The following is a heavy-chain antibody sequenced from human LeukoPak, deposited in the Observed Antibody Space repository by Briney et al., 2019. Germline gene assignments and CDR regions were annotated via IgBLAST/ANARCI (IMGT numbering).Heavy chain of an antibody. CDR2: IYPGDSDT. V-gene: IGHV5-51*01. Sequence: GESLKISCKGSGYTFTTYWIGWVRQMPGKGLEWMGIIYPGDSDTRYSPSFQGQITISADKSISTAYLQWSSLKASDTAMYYCARARYCSGGSCYAEYWGQGTLVTVSS. CDR3: ARARYCSGGSCYAEY. J-gene: IGHJ4*02. D-gene: IGHD2-15*01. CDR1: GYTFTTYW.